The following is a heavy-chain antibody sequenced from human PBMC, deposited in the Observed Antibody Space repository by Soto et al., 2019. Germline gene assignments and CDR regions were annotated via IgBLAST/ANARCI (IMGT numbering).Heavy chain of an antibody. J-gene: IGHJ3*02. CDR3: ARGGAAGRGDAIDI. D-gene: IGHD3-10*01. CDR1: GFTFRNQW. V-gene: IGHV3-74*01. Sequence: EVQLEESGGGSVQLGESLRVSCVASGFTFRNQWMHWVRQVPGKGLVWVCRINGDGTRASYAVFVKGRFTISRDNAQNLLFPQLNSLRVDDTGVYHCARGGAAGRGDAIDIWGPGTTVAVSS. CDR2: INGDGTRA.